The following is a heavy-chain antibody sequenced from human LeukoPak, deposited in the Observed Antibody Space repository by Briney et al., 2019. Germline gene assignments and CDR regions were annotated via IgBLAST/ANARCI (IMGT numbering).Heavy chain of an antibody. CDR3: ARATMIVNDAFDI. J-gene: IGHJ3*02. V-gene: IGHV3-53*01. CDR1: GFTVSSNY. Sequence: PGGSLRLSCAASGFTVSSNYMSWVRQAPGKGLEWGSVIYSGGSTYYADSVKGRFTISRDNSKNTLYLQMNSLRAEDTAVYYCARATMIVNDAFDIWGQGTMVTVSS. D-gene: IGHD3-22*01. CDR2: IYSGGST.